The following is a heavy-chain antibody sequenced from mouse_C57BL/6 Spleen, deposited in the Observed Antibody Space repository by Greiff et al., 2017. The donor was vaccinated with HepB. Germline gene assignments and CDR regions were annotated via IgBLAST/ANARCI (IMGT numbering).Heavy chain of an antibody. V-gene: IGHV1-42*01. D-gene: IGHD1-1*01. CDR3: ARWTTVVATRWYFDV. CDR1: GYSFTGYY. CDR2: INPSTGGT. Sequence: EVQLQQSGPELVKPGASVKISCKASGYSFTGYYMNWVKQSPEKSLEWIGEINPSTGGTTYNQKFKAKATLTVDKSSSTAYMQLKSLTSEDSAVYYCARWTTVVATRWYFDVWGTGTTVTVSS. J-gene: IGHJ1*03.